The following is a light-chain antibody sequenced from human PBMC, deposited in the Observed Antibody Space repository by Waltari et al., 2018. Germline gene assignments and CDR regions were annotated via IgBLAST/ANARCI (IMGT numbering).Light chain of an antibody. CDR1: QNLLYSSDNKNY. CDR2: WAS. CDR3: QQYYSTMYT. V-gene: IGKV4-1*01. Sequence: DIVMTQSPDSLGVSLGERATINCKSSQNLLYSSDNKNYLAWYQQKPGQPPKLLISWASTRESGVPDRFSGSGSGTDFTLTISSLQAEYVAVYYCQQYYSTMYTFGQGTKLEIK. J-gene: IGKJ2*01.